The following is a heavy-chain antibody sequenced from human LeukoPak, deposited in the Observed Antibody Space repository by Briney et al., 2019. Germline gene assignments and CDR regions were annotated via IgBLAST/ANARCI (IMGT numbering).Heavy chain of an antibody. CDR3: ARGMDYYDSSGYYYPFDY. V-gene: IGHV3-66*01. CDR2: IYSGGTT. J-gene: IGHJ4*02. D-gene: IGHD3-22*01. Sequence: GGSLRLSCAASGFTVSSNYMSWVLQAPGKGLEWVSVIYSGGTTYYADSVKGRFTISRDNSKNTLYLQMNSLRAEDTAVYYCARGMDYYDSSGYYYPFDYWGQETLVTVSS. CDR1: GFTVSSNY.